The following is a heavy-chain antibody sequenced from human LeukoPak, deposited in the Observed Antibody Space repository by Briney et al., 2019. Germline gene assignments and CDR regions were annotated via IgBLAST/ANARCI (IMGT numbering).Heavy chain of an antibody. CDR2: IYTSGST. CDR1: GGSISSYY. Sequence: SGTLSLTCTVSGGSISSYYWSWIRQPAGKGLEWIGRIYTSGSTNYNPSLKSRVTMSVDTSKNQFSLKLSSVTAADTAVYYCARDGFVRYSYGYWFDPWGQGTLVTVSS. V-gene: IGHV4-4*07. CDR3: ARDGFVRYSYGYWFDP. J-gene: IGHJ5*02. D-gene: IGHD5-18*01.